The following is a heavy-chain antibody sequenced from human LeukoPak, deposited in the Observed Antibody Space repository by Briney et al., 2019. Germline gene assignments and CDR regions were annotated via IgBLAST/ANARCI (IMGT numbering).Heavy chain of an antibody. J-gene: IGHJ4*02. V-gene: IGHV3-9*01. CDR1: GFTFDDYA. CDR2: ISWNSGSI. Sequence: GRSLRLSCAASGFTFDDYAMHWVRQAPGKGLEWVSGISWNSGSIGYADSVKGRFTISRDNAKNSLYLQMNSLRAEDTALYYCAKDSNYDFWSGNQAFDYWGQGTLVTVFS. CDR3: AKDSNYDFWSGNQAFDY. D-gene: IGHD3-3*01.